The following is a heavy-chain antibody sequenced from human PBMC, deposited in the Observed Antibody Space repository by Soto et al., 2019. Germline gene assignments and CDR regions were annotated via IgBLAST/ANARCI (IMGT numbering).Heavy chain of an antibody. CDR3: ARVPTVTPVFFAY. V-gene: IGHV3-30*03. CDR1: GFTFSSYG. J-gene: IGHJ4*02. D-gene: IGHD4-17*01. CDR2: ISYDGSNK. Sequence: GGSLRLSCAASGFTFSSYGMHWVRQAPGKGLEWVAVISYDGSNKYYADSVKGRFTISRDNSKNTLYLQMNSLRAEDTAVYYCARVPTVTPVFFAYWGQGTLVTVSS.